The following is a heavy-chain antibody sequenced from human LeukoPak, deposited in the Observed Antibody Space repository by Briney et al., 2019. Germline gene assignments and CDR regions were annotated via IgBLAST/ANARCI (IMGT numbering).Heavy chain of an antibody. Sequence: PSETLSLTCTVSGGSISSSSYYWGWIRQPPGKGLEWIGSIYYSGSTYYNPSLKSRVTISVDTSENQFSLKLSSVTAADTAVYYCARAIAAAGPSFGHDYWGQGTLVTVSS. D-gene: IGHD6-13*01. CDR1: GGSISSSSYY. J-gene: IGHJ4*02. CDR2: IYYSGST. CDR3: ARAIAAAGPSFGHDY. V-gene: IGHV4-39*07.